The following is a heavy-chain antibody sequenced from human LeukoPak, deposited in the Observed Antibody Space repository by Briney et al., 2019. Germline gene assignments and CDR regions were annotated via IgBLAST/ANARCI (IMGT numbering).Heavy chain of an antibody. J-gene: IGHJ4*02. V-gene: IGHV4-39*07. Sequence: SETLSLTCTVSGGSISSNNYYWGWIRQPPGKGLEWIGSIYYSGSTYYNPSLKSRVTISLDTSKNQFSLKLSSVTAANTAVYYCARETSGWGPFDYWGQGALVTVSS. CDR1: GGSISSNNYY. D-gene: IGHD6-19*01. CDR3: ARETSGWGPFDY. CDR2: IYYSGST.